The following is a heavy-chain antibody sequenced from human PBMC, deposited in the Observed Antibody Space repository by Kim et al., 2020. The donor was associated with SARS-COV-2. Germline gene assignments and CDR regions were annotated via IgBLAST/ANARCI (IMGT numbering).Heavy chain of an antibody. Sequence: GESLKISCKGSGYSFTSYWISWVRQMPGKGLEWMGRIDPSDSYTNYSPSFQGHVTISADKSISTAYLQWSSLKASDTAMYYCARRGGSSGWYYRYNWFDPWGQGTLVTVSS. CDR3: ARRGGSSGWYYRYNWFDP. CDR2: IDPSDSYT. CDR1: GYSFTSYW. J-gene: IGHJ5*02. D-gene: IGHD6-19*01. V-gene: IGHV5-10-1*01.